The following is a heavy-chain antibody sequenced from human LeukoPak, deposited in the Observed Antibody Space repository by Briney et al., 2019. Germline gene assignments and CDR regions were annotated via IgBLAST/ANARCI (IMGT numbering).Heavy chain of an antibody. CDR3: ARDFLNAIDI. CDR1: GFTFSSST. Sequence: PGGSQRLSCAASGFTFSSSTMTWVRQSPGKGLEWVSSISSSSTYIYYADSVKGRFIISRDNAKNSLYLQMNSLRAEDTAVFYCARDFLNAIDIWGQGTMVTVSS. J-gene: IGHJ3*02. D-gene: IGHD2/OR15-2a*01. V-gene: IGHV3-21*01. CDR2: ISSSSTYI.